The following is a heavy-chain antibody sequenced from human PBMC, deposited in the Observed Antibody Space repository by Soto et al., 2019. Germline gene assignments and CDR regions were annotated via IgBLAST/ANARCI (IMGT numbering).Heavy chain of an antibody. V-gene: IGHV1-69*01. CDR2: IIPIFDIT. CDR3: ARPDEGGYSSNHHYYYALDV. J-gene: IGHJ6*02. Sequence: QVQLVQSGAEVKKPGSSVKVSCKASGGTFRSYSISWVRQAPGQGLEWMGGIIPIFDITNYAQKFQGRVTITADESTRTAYMELSSLGSDDTDVYYCARPDEGGYSSNHHYYYALDVWGQGTTVTV. CDR1: GGTFRSYS. D-gene: IGHD3-22*01.